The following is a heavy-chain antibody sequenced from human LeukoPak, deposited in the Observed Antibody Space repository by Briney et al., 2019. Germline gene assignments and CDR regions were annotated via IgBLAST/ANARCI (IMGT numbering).Heavy chain of an antibody. Sequence: PLEALSHTRMVSVGSMSRYYWSWMRPPAGKGLEWIGRMYTDGSTNYNPFLNSRVTMSVDTTQKQFYLSLKSITAADTAVCYCATYDQELAFDNWGEGTLVTVSS. CDR1: VGSMSRYY. J-gene: IGHJ4*02. CDR2: MYTDGST. CDR3: ATYDQELAFDN. D-gene: IGHD6-13*01. V-gene: IGHV4-4*07.